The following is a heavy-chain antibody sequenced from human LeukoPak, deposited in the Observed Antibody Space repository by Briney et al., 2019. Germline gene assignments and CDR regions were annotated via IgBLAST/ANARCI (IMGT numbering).Heavy chain of an antibody. CDR2: VDKSVDL. Sequence: GGSLRLSCAASGFTLSTYTVNWVCQSQGTGLERDSTVDKSVDLHYADSVKGRFTISRDNSKNTLYLQMNSLRAEDTAVYYCAKVSSGWYRQWYFDYWGQGTLVTVSS. V-gene: IGHV3-21*01. D-gene: IGHD6-19*01. CDR1: GFTLSTYT. J-gene: IGHJ4*02. CDR3: AKVSSGWYRQWYFDY.